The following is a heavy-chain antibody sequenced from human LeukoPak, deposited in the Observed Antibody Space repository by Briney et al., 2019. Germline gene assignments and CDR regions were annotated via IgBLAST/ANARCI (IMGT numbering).Heavy chain of an antibody. J-gene: IGHJ5*02. CDR2: ISGNSIGK. V-gene: IGHV3-23*01. D-gene: IGHD2-21*01. CDR3: ATRQEYCGGDCFTWFDP. Sequence: PGGSLRLSCTVSGFTFSTYAMSWVRQAPGKGLEWVSGISGNSIGKYYADSVKGRFTISRDNPKNTLYLQMKSLRGEDTAIYYCATRQEYCGGDCFTWFDPWGQGTLVTVSS. CDR1: GFTFSTYA.